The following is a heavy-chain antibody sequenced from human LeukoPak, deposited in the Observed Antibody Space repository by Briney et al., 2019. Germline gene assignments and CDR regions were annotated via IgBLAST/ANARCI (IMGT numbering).Heavy chain of an antibody. V-gene: IGHV3-73*01. CDR3: SRHEALPGDY. J-gene: IGHJ4*02. CDR2: IRANANHYAT. D-gene: IGHD2-21*02. CDR1: GLTFSGFT. Sequence: GVSLTLSCAVSGLTFSGFTVHWAPHAAGKARDWVGNIRANANHYATAYAASVKGRFTISRDDSKNTAYLQMNSLKIEDTAVYYCSRHEALPGDYWGQGTLVTVSS.